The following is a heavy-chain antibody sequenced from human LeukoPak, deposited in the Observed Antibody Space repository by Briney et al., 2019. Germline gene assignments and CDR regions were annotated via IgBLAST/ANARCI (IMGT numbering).Heavy chain of an antibody. J-gene: IGHJ3*01. CDR1: GRSNNNVSYY. V-gene: IGHV4-61*02. D-gene: IGHD6-13*01. Sequence: SETLSLTCTATGRSNNNVSYYWGSLRQPAGKGLEWIGRIHPTGNTIYNPSLESRVTILMDTSKKQFSLKLTSATAADTAGYYCASHYSTSGIDAFDVWGQGTVVTVSS. CDR3: ASHYSTSGIDAFDV. CDR2: IHPTGNT.